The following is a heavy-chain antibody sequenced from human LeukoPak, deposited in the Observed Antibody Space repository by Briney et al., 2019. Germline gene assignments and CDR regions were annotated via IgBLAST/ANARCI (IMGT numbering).Heavy chain of an antibody. Sequence: PGGSLRLSCAASGFTFSSNYMSWVRQAPGKGLEWVSVIYSGGSTYYSASVKGRFTISTDNSKNTLYLQMNSLRAEDTAVYYCARERCSSTSCTASDAFDIWGQGTMVTVSS. CDR2: IYSGGST. CDR1: GFTFSSNY. J-gene: IGHJ3*02. D-gene: IGHD2-2*01. CDR3: ARERCSSTSCTASDAFDI. V-gene: IGHV3-66*01.